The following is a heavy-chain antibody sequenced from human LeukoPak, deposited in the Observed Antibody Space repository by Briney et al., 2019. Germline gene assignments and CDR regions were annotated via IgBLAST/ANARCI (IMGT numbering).Heavy chain of an antibody. CDR3: ARATDYGDSFYFDH. CDR2: IYYRGST. J-gene: IGHJ4*02. D-gene: IGHD4/OR15-4a*01. CDR1: GGSISTGGYY. V-gene: IGHV4-31*03. Sequence: SQTLSLTCTVSGGSISTGGYYWSWIRQHPGKGLEYIGYIYYRGSTYYSPSLKSRLTISLDTPNNQFSLKLRSVTAADTAVYYCARATDYGDSFYFDHWGQGTPVTVSS.